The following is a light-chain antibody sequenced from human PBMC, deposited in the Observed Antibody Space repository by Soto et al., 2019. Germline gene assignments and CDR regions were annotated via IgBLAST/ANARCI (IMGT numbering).Light chain of an antibody. V-gene: IGLV2-23*01. J-gene: IGLJ2*01. Sequence: QSALTRPASVSGSPGQSITISCTGTSSDVGSYNLVSWYQQHPGKAPKLMIYEGGKRPSGVSNRFSGSKSANTASLTISGLQAQDEADYYCFSYAGSSTSVFGGGTKLTVL. CDR1: SSDVGSYNL. CDR3: FSYAGSSTSV. CDR2: EGG.